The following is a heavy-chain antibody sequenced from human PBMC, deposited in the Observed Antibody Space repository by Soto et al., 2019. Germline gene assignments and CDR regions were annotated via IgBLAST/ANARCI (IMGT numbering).Heavy chain of an antibody. J-gene: IGHJ4*02. CDR3: ASTYSSQHLTYFDY. D-gene: IGHD1-26*01. CDR1: GFTFSDYY. Sequence: GGSLRLSCAASGFTFSDYYMSWIRQAPGKGLEWVSYISSSSSYTNYADSVKGRFTISRDNAKNSLYLQMNSLRAEDTAVNYCASTYSSQHLTYFDYWGQGTLVTVSS. CDR2: ISSSSSYT. V-gene: IGHV3-11*06.